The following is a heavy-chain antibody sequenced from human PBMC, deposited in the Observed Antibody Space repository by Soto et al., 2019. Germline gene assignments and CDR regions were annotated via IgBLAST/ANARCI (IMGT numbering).Heavy chain of an antibody. Sequence: SETLSLTCTVSGGSISSYYWSWIRQPPGKGLEWIGYIYYSGSTNYNPSLKSRVTISVDTSKNQFSLKLSSVTAADTAVYYCARENSRSLRPQTPEYYYYYGMDVWGQGTTVTVSS. CDR2: IYYSGST. CDR3: ARENSRSLRPQTPEYYYYYGMDV. V-gene: IGHV4-59*01. D-gene: IGHD3-16*01. J-gene: IGHJ6*02. CDR1: GGSISSYY.